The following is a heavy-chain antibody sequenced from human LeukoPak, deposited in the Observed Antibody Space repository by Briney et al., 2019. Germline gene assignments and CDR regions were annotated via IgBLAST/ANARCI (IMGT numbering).Heavy chain of an antibody. CDR3: TKWSGYGDS. J-gene: IGHJ4*02. V-gene: IGHV3-23*01. D-gene: IGHD5-12*01. Sequence: GGSLRLSCAASGFIVTNAWMSWVRLAPGKGLEWVSGISASGDATFYTDSVKGRFTISRDNSKNTLDLQMNSLRAEDTAVYYCTKWSGYGDSWGQGTLVTVSS. CDR1: GFIVTNA. CDR2: ISASGDAT.